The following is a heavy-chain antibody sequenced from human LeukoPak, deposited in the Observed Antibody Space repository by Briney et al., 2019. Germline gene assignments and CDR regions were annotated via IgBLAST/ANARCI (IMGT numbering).Heavy chain of an antibody. J-gene: IGHJ4*02. D-gene: IGHD2-21*02. CDR1: GFIFNNYW. CDR3: TRGDPDK. Sequence: GGSLRLSCAASGFIFNNYWMQWVRQAPGKGLEWVANINYGGNENYHVDSVKGRFSISRGNVRNSLYLQMNSLRAEDTAVYYCTRGDPDKWGQGTLVIVSS. V-gene: IGHV3-7*03. CDR2: INYGGNEN.